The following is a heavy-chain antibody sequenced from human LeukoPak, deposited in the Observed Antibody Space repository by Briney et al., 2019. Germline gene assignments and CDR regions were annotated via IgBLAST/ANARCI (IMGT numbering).Heavy chain of an antibody. D-gene: IGHD6-19*01. Sequence: PGGSLRLSCTASGFTFGDYAMSWVRQAPGKGLEWVGFIRSKAYGGTTEYAASVKGRFTISRDDSKSIAYLQMNSLKTEDTAVYYCTRDLNWLVYFDYWGQGTLVTVSS. J-gene: IGHJ4*02. V-gene: IGHV3-49*04. CDR1: GFTFGDYA. CDR3: TRDLNWLVYFDY. CDR2: IRSKAYGGTT.